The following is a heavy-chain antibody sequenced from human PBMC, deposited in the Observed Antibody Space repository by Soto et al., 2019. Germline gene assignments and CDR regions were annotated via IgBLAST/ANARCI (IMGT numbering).Heavy chain of an antibody. CDR3: AREPASAYNWFDP. J-gene: IGHJ5*02. CDR2: ISSSSSTI. CDR1: GFTFSSYS. V-gene: IGHV3-48*01. Sequence: GGSLRLSCAASGFTFSSYSMNWVRQAPGKGLEWVSYISSSSSTIYYADSVKGRFTISRDNAKNSLYLQMNSLRAEDTAVYYCAREPASAYNWFDPWGQGTLVTVSS.